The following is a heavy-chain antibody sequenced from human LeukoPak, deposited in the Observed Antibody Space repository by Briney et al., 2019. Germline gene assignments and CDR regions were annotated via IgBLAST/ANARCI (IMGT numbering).Heavy chain of an antibody. Sequence: SETLSLTCAVSDDSIRSSAYYWGCIRQPPGKGLEWIVSIYYSGSTYYNPSLKSRVTISIDTSKNQFSLKLSSVTAADTAVYYCASEPYGSGSFLGAFDIWGQGTMVTVSS. J-gene: IGHJ3*02. D-gene: IGHD3-10*01. CDR2: IYYSGST. V-gene: IGHV4-39*01. CDR3: ASEPYGSGSFLGAFDI. CDR1: DDSIRSSAYY.